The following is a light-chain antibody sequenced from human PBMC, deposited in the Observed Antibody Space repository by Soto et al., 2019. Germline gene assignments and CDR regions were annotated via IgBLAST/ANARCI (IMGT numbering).Light chain of an antibody. CDR3: QQSYNTLSIT. J-gene: IGKJ5*01. Sequence: DIQMTQSPSSLSASVGDRVTITCRASQSIDTFLNWYQQKPGKAPEHLIYAASSLQSGVPSRFSGSGSGTDFTLTISSLQPEDFATYYCQQSYNTLSITFGQGTRLENK. CDR1: QSIDTF. CDR2: AAS. V-gene: IGKV1-39*01.